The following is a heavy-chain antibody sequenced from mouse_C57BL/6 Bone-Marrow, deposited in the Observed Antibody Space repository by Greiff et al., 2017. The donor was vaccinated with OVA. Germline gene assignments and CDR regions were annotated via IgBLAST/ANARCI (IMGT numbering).Heavy chain of an antibody. V-gene: IGHV1-50*01. J-gene: IGHJ2*01. Sequence: QVQLQQPGAELVKPGASVKLSCKASGFTFTSYWMPWVKQRPGQGLEWIGEIDPSDSYTNYNQKFKGQATLTVDTSSSTAYIQLSSLTSEDSAVYYFAGYENYWGQGTTLTVSS. CDR3: AGYENY. CDR2: IDPSDSYT. D-gene: IGHD2-3*01. CDR1: GFTFTSYW.